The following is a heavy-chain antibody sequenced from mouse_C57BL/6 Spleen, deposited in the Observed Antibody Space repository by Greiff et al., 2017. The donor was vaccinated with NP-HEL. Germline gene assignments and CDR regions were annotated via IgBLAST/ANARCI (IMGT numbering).Heavy chain of an antibody. CDR3: ARHEMAPAPFAY. J-gene: IGHJ3*01. D-gene: IGHD2-3*01. Sequence: DVKLVESGGDLVKPGGSLKLSCAASGFTFSSYGMSWVRQTPDKRLEWVATISSGGSYTYYPDSVKGRFTISRDNAKNTLYLQMSSLKSEDTAMYYCARHEMAPAPFAYWGQGTLVTVSA. CDR2: ISSGGSYT. CDR1: GFTFSSYG. V-gene: IGHV5-6*02.